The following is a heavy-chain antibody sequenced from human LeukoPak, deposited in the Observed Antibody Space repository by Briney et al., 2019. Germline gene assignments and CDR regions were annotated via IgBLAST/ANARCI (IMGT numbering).Heavy chain of an antibody. CDR2: VCHSGST. D-gene: IGHD3-10*01. V-gene: IGHV4-38-2*02. J-gene: IGHJ4*02. CDR3: ASHHGSGGCYSPGGFDY. CDR1: NYSISISYC. Sequence: PSETLSLTCTVSNYSISISYCWGWIRQPPGKGLEWIGTVCHSGSTYYIPSLKSRVTISVDTSKNQFSLNLTSVTAADTAVYYCASHHGSGGCYSPGGFDYWGQGTLITVSS.